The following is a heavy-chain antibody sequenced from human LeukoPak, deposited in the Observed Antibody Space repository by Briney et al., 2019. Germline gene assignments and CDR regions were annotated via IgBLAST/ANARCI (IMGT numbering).Heavy chain of an antibody. CDR3: ARSGALGYCSSTSCYAVATRHYYYYMDV. CDR2: IIPIFGTA. J-gene: IGHJ6*03. CDR1: GGTFSSYA. D-gene: IGHD2-2*01. Sequence: SSVKVSCKASGGTFSSYAISWVRQAPGQGLEWMGGIIPIFGTANYAQKFQGRVTITTDESTSTAYMELSSLRSEDTAVYYCARSGALGYCSSTSCYAVATRHYYYYMDVWGKGTTVTVSS. V-gene: IGHV1-69*05.